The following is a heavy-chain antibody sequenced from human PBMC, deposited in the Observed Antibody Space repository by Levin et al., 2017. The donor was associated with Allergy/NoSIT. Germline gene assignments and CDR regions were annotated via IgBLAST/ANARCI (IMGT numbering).Heavy chain of an antibody. V-gene: IGHV3-23*01. Sequence: SCAASGFTFSSYAMSWVRQAPGKGLDWVSVINDNGGNTYYADSVKGRFTISRDNSKNTLYLQMNSLKAEDTAVYYCARVLYYYGSGSYYRWFDPWGQGTLVTVSS. CDR2: INDNGGNT. D-gene: IGHD3-10*01. CDR1: GFTFSSYA. J-gene: IGHJ5*02. CDR3: ARVLYYYGSGSYYRWFDP.